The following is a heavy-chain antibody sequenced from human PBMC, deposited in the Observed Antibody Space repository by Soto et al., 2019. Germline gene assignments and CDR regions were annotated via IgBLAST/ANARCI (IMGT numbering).Heavy chain of an antibody. CDR2: IIPIFGTA. J-gene: IGHJ4*02. Sequence: QVQLVQSGAEVKKPGSSVKVSCKASGGTFSSYSINWVRQAPGQGLEWMGEIIPIFGTANYAQKFHGRVTXXADESTSTAYMELSSLRSEDTAVYYCARDGGRHSGGIDYWGQGTLVTVSS. V-gene: IGHV1-69*01. D-gene: IGHD1-26*01. CDR3: ARDGGRHSGGIDY. CDR1: GGTFSSYS.